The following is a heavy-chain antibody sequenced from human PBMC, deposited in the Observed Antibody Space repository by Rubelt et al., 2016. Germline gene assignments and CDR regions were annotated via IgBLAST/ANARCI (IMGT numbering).Heavy chain of an antibody. CDR1: GGSISSSSYY. Sequence: QLQLQESGPGLVKPSETLSLTCTVSGGSISSSSYYWGWIRQPPGKGLEWIGSIYYSGSTYYNPSLKSRVPISVDTSKSQFSLKLSSVTAADTAVYYCARRLAVAAPLDYWGQGALVTVSS. CDR2: IYYSGST. D-gene: IGHD6-19*01. V-gene: IGHV4-39*01. CDR3: ARRLAVAAPLDY. J-gene: IGHJ4*02.